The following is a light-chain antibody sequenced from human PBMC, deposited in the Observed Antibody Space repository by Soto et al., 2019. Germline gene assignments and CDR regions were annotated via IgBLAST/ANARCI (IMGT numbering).Light chain of an antibody. V-gene: IGKV1-5*01. CDR1: QSISSW. CDR2: DAS. J-gene: IGKJ1*01. Sequence: DIQMTQSPSTLSTSVGDRVTITCRASQSISSWLSWYQQRPGKAPKLLIYDASILESGVPSRFSGSGSGTECTLTINCLQPDNIATYYYQQYNSYAWTFGQGTKVDIK. CDR3: QQYNSYAWT.